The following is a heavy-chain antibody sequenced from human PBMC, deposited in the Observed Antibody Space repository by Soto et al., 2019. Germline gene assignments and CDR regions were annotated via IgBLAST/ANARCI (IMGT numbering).Heavy chain of an antibody. CDR3: AKARIWGGDGYNYYYYNAMDV. Sequence: PGGSLRLSCTASGFTFDDYAMYWVRQGPGKGLEWVSGISWDSGRIGYADSVKGRFTISRDNAKNSLYLQMNSLRPEDTALYYRAKARIWGGDGYNYYYYNAMDVCGQGTTVTVS. J-gene: IGHJ6*02. CDR1: GFTFDDYA. CDR2: ISWDSGRI. D-gene: IGHD3-16*01. V-gene: IGHV3-9*01.